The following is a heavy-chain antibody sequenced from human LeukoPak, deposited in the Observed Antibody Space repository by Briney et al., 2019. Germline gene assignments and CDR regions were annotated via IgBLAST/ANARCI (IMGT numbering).Heavy chain of an antibody. CDR1: GGSISGGGNF. D-gene: IGHD5-12*01. V-gene: IGHV4-31*03. CDR3: ARDRSGLYYFDY. CDR2: MYYSGSS. Sequence: SQTLSLTCTVSGGSISGGGNFWSWIRQHPGRGLEWIGYMYYSGSSYYNPSLKSRVTISVDTSKNQFSLKLSSVTAADTAVYYCARDRSGLYYFDYWGQGTLVTVSS. J-gene: IGHJ4*02.